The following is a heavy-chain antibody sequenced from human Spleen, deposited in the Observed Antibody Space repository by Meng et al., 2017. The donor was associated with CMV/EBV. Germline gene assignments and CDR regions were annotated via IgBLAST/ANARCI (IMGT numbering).Heavy chain of an antibody. D-gene: IGHD2-2*01. V-gene: IGHV1-2*02. CDR1: GYTFTGYY. CDR2: INPNSGGT. J-gene: IGHJ6*02. Sequence: ASVKVSCKASGYTFTGYYMHWVRQAPGQGLGWMGWINPNSGGTNYAQKFQGRVTMTRDTSISTAYMELSRLRSDDTAVYYCARDIVVVPAANYYYYYGMDVWGQGTTVTVSS. CDR3: ARDIVVVPAANYYYYYGMDV.